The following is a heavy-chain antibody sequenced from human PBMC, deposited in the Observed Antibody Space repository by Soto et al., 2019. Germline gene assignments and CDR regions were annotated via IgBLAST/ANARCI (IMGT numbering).Heavy chain of an antibody. J-gene: IGHJ6*02. CDR1: GYSFTDYH. D-gene: IGHD2-8*01. CDR3: ARGDSTDCSNGVCSFFYNHDMDV. CDR2: INPKSGGT. V-gene: IGHV1-2*04. Sequence: ASVKVSCKASGYSFTDYHIHWVRQAPGQELEWLGRINPKSGGTSTAQKFQGWVTMTTDTSISTASMELTRLTSDDTAIYYCARGDSTDCSNGVCSFFYNHDMDVWGQGTTVTVSS.